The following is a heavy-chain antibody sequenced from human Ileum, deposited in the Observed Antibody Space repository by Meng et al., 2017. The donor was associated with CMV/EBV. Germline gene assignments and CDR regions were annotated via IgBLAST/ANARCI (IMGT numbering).Heavy chain of an antibody. CDR1: GYTFANFA. CDR3: ARGVISYHDS. Sequence: SCKASGYTFANFAIQWVREAPEQRLEWMGWIYTDSGDTKFSQKFQGRVSFTRDTPATTAYMEVTSLKSEDTAVYYCARGVISYHDSWGQGTLVTVSS. CDR2: IYTDSGDT. J-gene: IGHJ5*02. V-gene: IGHV1-3*04. D-gene: IGHD3-16*01.